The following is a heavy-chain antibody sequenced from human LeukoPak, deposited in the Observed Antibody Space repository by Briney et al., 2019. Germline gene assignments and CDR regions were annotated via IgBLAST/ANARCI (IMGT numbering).Heavy chain of an antibody. CDR1: GDSVSSNSAS. J-gene: IGHJ4*02. D-gene: IGHD4-11*01. CDR3: ARGMRAHSNFPYFDY. Sequence: SQTLSLTCVISGDSVSSNSASWNWIRQSPSRGLEWLGRTYYKSKWYNDYAVSVKSRITITPDTSKKQFSLHLNSVTPEDTAVYYCARGMRAHSNFPYFDYWGQGSRVTVSS. V-gene: IGHV6-1*01. CDR2: TYYKSKWYN.